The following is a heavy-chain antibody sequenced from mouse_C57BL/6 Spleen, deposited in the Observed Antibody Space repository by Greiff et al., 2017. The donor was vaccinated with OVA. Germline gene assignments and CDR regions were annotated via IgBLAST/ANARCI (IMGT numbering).Heavy chain of an antibody. CDR2: INPNNGGT. CDR1: GYTFTDYY. V-gene: IGHV1-26*01. J-gene: IGHJ4*01. CDR3: AGGLRLYAMDY. Sequence: EVKLQQSGPELVKPGASVKISCKASGYTFTDYYMNWVKQSHGKSLEWIGDINPNNGGTSYNQKFKGKATLTVDKSSSTAYMELRSLTSEDSAVYYCAGGLRLYAMDYWGQGTSVTVSS. D-gene: IGHD2-4*01.